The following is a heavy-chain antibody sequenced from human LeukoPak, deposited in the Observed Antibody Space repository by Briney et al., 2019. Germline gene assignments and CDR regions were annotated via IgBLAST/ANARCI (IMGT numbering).Heavy chain of an antibody. CDR1: GYTFSDYY. CDR3: ARGGVRTAASSLGY. V-gene: IGHV1-2*02. J-gene: IGHJ4*01. D-gene: IGHD6-13*01. Sequence: ASVKVSCKASGYTFSDYYLHLVRQAPGQGLEWMGSINPNSGGTNFAQKFRGRVTMTRDTSITTAYMELTRLKSDDTAVYYCARGGVRTAASSLGYWGQGTLVTVSS. CDR2: INPNSGGT.